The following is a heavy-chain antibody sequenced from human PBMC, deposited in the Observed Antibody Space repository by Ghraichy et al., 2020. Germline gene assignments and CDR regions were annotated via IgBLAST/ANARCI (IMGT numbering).Heavy chain of an antibody. CDR3: ARLSGSSSLYYSEDV. D-gene: IGHD6-6*01. V-gene: IGHV4-39*01. CDR1: GGSISSSSFY. Sequence: SETLSLTCSVSGGSISSSSFYWFFLRQPPGQGLEWIGSLYYSGSTYYNVSLKNRVTMSVDTSKNQFSLRLESVTASDTAVYYCARLSGSSSLYYSEDVWGQGTTVTVSS. CDR2: LYYSGST. J-gene: IGHJ6*02.